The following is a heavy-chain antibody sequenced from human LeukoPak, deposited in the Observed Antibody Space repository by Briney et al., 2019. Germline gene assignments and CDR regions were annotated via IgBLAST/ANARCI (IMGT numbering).Heavy chain of an antibody. CDR2: INTNTGNP. V-gene: IGHV7-4-1*02. Sequence: ASVKVSCTASGYIFTGYAMNWVRQAPGQGLEWVGWINTNTGNPTYAQGFTGRFVFSLDTSVGTAYLQITSLKAEDTAVYYCARGGIKLWLDYWGQGTLVTVSS. D-gene: IGHD5-18*01. J-gene: IGHJ4*02. CDR1: GYIFTGYA. CDR3: ARGGIKLWLDY.